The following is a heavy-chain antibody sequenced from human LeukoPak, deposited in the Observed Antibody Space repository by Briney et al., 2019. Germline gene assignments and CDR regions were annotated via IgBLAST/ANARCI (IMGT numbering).Heavy chain of an antibody. CDR2: IIPIFGTA. CDR1: GGTFSSYG. CDR3: ARGSIAARIRLDY. D-gene: IGHD6-6*01. Sequence: ASVKVSCKASGGTFSSYGISWVRQAPGQGLEWMGGIIPIFGTANYAQKFQGRVTMTRDMSTSTVYMELSSLRSEDTAVYYCARGSIAARIRLDYWGQGTLVTVSS. J-gene: IGHJ4*02. V-gene: IGHV1-69*05.